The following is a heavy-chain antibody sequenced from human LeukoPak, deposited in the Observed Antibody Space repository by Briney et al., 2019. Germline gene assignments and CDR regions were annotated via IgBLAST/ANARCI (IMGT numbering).Heavy chain of an antibody. D-gene: IGHD7-27*01. J-gene: IGHJ3*02. CDR3: ARDANWGLDALDI. CDR2: AYYRSKWLF. CDR1: GDSVSFNSDV. V-gene: IGHV6-1*01. Sequence: SQTPSLTCAISGDSVSFNSDVWNWIRQSPSRGLEWLGRAYYRSKWLFDYAVSVKSRLTITPDTRRNQFSLQLNSVTPEDTGVYYCARDANWGLDALDIWGLGTMVTVSS.